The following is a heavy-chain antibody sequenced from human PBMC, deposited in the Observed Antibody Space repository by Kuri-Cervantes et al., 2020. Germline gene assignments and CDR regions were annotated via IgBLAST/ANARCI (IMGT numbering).Heavy chain of an antibody. J-gene: IGHJ6*02. Sequence: GESLKISCAASGFTFSSYEMNWVRQAPGKGLEWVSYICKSSSTLYYTDSVKGRFTISRDNAKNSLYLQMNSLRAEDTAVYSCACPAYGSWPVWGQGTTVTVSS. V-gene: IGHV3-48*03. CDR3: ACPAYGSWPV. D-gene: IGHD3-10*01. CDR2: ICKSSSTL. CDR1: GFTFSSYE.